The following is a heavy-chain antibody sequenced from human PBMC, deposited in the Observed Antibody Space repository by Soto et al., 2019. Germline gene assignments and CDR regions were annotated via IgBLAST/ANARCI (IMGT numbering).Heavy chain of an antibody. CDR3: ARGGGWYVWFDP. J-gene: IGHJ5*02. CDR1: GYTFTSYA. CDR2: INAGNGNT. Sequence: QVQLVQSGAEEKKPGASVKVSCKASGYTFTSYAMHWVRQAPGQRLEWMGWINAGNGNTKYSQKFQGRVTITRDTSASTAYMELSSLRSEDTAVYYCARGGGWYVWFDPCCQGTLVTVSS. V-gene: IGHV1-3*05. D-gene: IGHD6-19*01.